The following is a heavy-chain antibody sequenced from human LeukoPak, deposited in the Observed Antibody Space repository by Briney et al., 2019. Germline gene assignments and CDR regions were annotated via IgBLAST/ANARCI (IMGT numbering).Heavy chain of an antibody. CDR1: GFTFSSYA. V-gene: IGHV3-23*01. J-gene: IGHJ4*02. CDR2: ISGSGGST. D-gene: IGHD6-19*01. CDR3: AKTPYSSGWYEFGY. Sequence: GGSLRLSCAASGFTFSSYAMSWVRQAPGKGLEWVSAISGSGGSTYYADSVKGRFTISRDNSKNTLYLQMNSLRAEDTAVYSCAKTPYSSGWYEFGYWGQGTLVTVSS.